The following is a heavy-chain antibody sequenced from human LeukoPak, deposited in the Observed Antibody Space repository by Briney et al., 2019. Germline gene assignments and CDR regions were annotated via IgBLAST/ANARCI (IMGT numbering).Heavy chain of an antibody. CDR1: GYTFTGYY. CDR2: IIPIFGTA. Sequence: ASVKVSGMASGYTFTGYYMHWVRQAPGQGLEWMGGIIPIFGTANYAQKFQGRVTITADESTSTAYMELSSLRSDDTAVYYCARNRTAVAGTVDYWGQGTLVTVSS. D-gene: IGHD6-19*01. J-gene: IGHJ4*02. CDR3: ARNRTAVAGTVDY. V-gene: IGHV1-69*13.